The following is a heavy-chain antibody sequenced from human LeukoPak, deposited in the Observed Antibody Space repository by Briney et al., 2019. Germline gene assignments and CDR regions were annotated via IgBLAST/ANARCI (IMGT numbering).Heavy chain of an antibody. Sequence: PGGSLRLSCAASGFTFSGSAMHWVRQASGKGLEWVGRIRSKANSYATAYAASVKGRFTISRDDSKNTAYLQMNSLKTEDTAVYYCTRLLGATGDFDYWGQGTLVTVSS. CDR3: TRLLGATGDFDY. D-gene: IGHD1-26*01. J-gene: IGHJ4*02. CDR1: GFTFSGSA. V-gene: IGHV3-73*01. CDR2: IRSKANSYAT.